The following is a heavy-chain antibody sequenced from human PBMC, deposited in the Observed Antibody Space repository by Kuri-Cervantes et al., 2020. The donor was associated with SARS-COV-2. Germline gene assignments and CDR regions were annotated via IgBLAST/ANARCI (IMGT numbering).Heavy chain of an antibody. Sequence: ASVKVSCKASGYTFTSYGISWVRQAPGQGLEWMGWISAYNGNTNYAQKLQGRVTMTTDTSTSTAYMELRSLRSDDTAVYYCARDFGGSYFLPDFDPWGQGTLVTGYS. J-gene: IGHJ5*02. CDR1: GYTFTSYG. D-gene: IGHD1-26*01. V-gene: IGHV1-18*04. CDR2: ISAYNGNT. CDR3: ARDFGGSYFLPDFDP.